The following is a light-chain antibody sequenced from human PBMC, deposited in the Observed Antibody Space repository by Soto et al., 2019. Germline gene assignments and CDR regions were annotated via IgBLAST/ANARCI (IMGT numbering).Light chain of an antibody. CDR3: QQYGRSLWT. CDR1: QSVSNNY. J-gene: IGKJ1*01. V-gene: IGKV3-20*01. Sequence: EIVLTQSPGTLSLSPGERATLSCRASQSVSNNYLAWYQRKPGQAPRLLIYGASNRATGIPDRFSGSGSETDFTLTISRLQPEDFAVYYCQQYGRSLWTFGQGTKVEFK. CDR2: GAS.